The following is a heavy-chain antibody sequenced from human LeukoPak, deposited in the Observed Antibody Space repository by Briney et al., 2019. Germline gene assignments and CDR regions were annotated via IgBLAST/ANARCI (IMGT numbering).Heavy chain of an antibody. CDR3: TRLHCSSSSCEGHNWFDP. D-gene: IGHD2-15*01. V-gene: IGHV4-34*01. Sequence: PSETLSLTCAVYGGSFSNYYWSCMRQPPGKGLEWIGEINHSGSTNYNPSLKSRLTISVDTSKNQFSLKLSSVTAADTAVYSCTRLHCSSSSCEGHNWFDPWGQGNLVTVSS. J-gene: IGHJ5*02. CDR2: INHSGST. CDR1: GGSFSNYY.